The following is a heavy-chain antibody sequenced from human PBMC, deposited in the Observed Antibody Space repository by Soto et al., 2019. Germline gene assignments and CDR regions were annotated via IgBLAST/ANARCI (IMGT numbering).Heavy chain of an antibody. D-gene: IGHD3-22*01. CDR1: GDSMSTDDYF. CDR2: IYYNGRT. J-gene: IGHJ4*02. CDR3: ARGSAYYSFFDY. Sequence: LSLTCIVSGDSMSTDDYFWSWVRHLPGEGLEWVGNIYYNGRTYFNPSLKSRLSMSVDTSKNQFSLRLTSVTAADTAVYYCARGSAYYSFFDYWGQGTLVTVSS. V-gene: IGHV4-31*03.